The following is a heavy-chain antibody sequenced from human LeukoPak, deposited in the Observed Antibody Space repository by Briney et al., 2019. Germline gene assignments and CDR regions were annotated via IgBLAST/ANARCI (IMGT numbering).Heavy chain of an antibody. CDR3: ARDQGYTTSWYDY. D-gene: IGHD6-13*01. CDR1: VFILSRFE. Sequence: GGSLRLSCVASVFILSRFELNWVRQAPAKGLDGVSYINSGGSTVYYVDSVKGRFTVYRDNAKNSLYLQLNSLRAEDTAIYYCARDQGYTTSWYDYWGQGTLVTVSS. J-gene: IGHJ4*02. CDR2: INSGGSTV. V-gene: IGHV3-48*03.